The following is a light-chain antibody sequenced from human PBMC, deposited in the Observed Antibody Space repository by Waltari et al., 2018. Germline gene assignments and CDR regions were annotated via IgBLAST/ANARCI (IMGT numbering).Light chain of an antibody. CDR3: QQYTNWPQT. V-gene: IGKV3-15*01. CDR2: DAS. CDR1: QSVTTN. Sequence: EILMTQSPATLSVSPGERATLSCRASQSVTTNLAWYQQKHGQAPRLLIFDASTRATGVPARFSGSGSGTEFTLTISSLQSEDFAVYYCQQYTNWPQTFGQGTKVEI. J-gene: IGKJ1*01.